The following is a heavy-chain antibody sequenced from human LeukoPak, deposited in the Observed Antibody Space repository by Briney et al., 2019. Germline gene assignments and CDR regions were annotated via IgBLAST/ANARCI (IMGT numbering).Heavy chain of an antibody. CDR2: ISAYNGNT. CDR1: GYTFTSYG. Sequence: ASVKVSCKASGYTFTSYGINWVRQAPGQGLEWMGWISAYNGNTNYAQKLQGRVTMTTDTSTSTAYMELRSLRSDDTAVYYCARDVGNSKRSYYYYGMDVWGQGTTVTVSS. V-gene: IGHV1-18*01. CDR3: ARDVGNSKRSYYYYGMDV. D-gene: IGHD1-1*01. J-gene: IGHJ6*02.